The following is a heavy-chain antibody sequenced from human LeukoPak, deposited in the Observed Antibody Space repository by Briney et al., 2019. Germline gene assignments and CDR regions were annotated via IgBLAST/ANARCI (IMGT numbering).Heavy chain of an antibody. D-gene: IGHD3-22*01. CDR1: GFTFSSYG. Sequence: GGSLRLSCAASGFTFSSYGMHWVRQAPGKGLEWVAFIRYDGSNKYYADSVKGRFTISRDNSKNTLYLQMNSLRAEDTAVYYCARAFRITMIVVVTNDAFDIWGQGTMVTVSS. J-gene: IGHJ3*02. CDR3: ARAFRITMIVVVTNDAFDI. CDR2: IRYDGSNK. V-gene: IGHV3-30*02.